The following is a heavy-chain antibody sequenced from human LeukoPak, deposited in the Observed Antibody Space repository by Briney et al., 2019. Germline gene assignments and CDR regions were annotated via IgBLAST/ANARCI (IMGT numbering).Heavy chain of an antibody. Sequence: SVKVSCKASGGTFSSYAISWVRQAPGQGLEWMGGIIPIFGTANYAQKFQGRVTITADESTSTAYMELSSLRSGDTAVYYCARTSPTLDYYDSSGYYFGAFDIWGQGTMVTVSS. CDR1: GGTFSSYA. J-gene: IGHJ3*02. D-gene: IGHD3-22*01. CDR3: ARTSPTLDYYDSSGYYFGAFDI. CDR2: IIPIFGTA. V-gene: IGHV1-69*13.